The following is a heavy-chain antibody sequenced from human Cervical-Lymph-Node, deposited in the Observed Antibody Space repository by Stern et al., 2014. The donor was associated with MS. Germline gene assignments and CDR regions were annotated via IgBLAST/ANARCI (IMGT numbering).Heavy chain of an antibody. Sequence: DQLVESGPGLVKPSGTLSLTCAVSGGSISSSNWWSLVRQPPGKGLEWXGEIYHSGSTNYNPSLKSLFTISVDKSKNQFPLKLSSVTAADTAVYYCARLYYYGSGSYRGFDYWGQGTLVTVSS. CDR1: GGSISSSNW. CDR3: ARLYYYGSGSYRGFDY. J-gene: IGHJ4*02. D-gene: IGHD3-10*01. CDR2: IYHSGST. V-gene: IGHV4-4*02.